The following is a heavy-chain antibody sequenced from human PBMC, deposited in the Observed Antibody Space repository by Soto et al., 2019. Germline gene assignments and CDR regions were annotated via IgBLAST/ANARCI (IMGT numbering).Heavy chain of an antibody. CDR2: IWNAGNNK. J-gene: IGHJ4*02. Sequence: GGSLRLSCAASGFTFSSHAMIWVRQAPGKGLEWVALIWNAGNNKYYTDAGSVKGRFTISRDNSRNTLYLEMNSVRADDTAVYYCARGPDYSNFGYFDYWGQGTLVTVSS. V-gene: IGHV3-33*01. CDR1: GFTFSSHA. D-gene: IGHD4-4*01. CDR3: ARGPDYSNFGYFDY.